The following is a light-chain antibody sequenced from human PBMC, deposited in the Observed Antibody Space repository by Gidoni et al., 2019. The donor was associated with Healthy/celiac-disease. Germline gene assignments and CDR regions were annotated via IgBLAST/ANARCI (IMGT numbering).Light chain of an antibody. V-gene: IGKV1-5*01. CDR2: DAS. Sequence: DIQMTQSTSTLSASVGDRVNITCRASQSISSWFVWYQQKPGKAPKLLIYDASILESGVPSRFSSSGSVTEFTLTISSLQPDDFATYYCQQYNSYSTFGQGTKVEIK. CDR3: QQYNSYST. CDR1: QSISSW. J-gene: IGKJ1*01.